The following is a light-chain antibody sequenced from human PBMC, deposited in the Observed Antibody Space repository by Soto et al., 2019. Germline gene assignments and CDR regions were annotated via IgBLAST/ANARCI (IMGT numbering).Light chain of an antibody. CDR1: QSVSSD. CDR2: GAS. V-gene: IGKV3-15*01. Sequence: EIVMTQSPATLSVSPGERATLSCRASQSVSSDLAWYHQKPGQAPRLLIYGASTRATGIPARFSGSGSGTEFTLTINSLQSEDFAVYYCQQYGSSPRTFGQGTRLEIK. J-gene: IGKJ5*01. CDR3: QQYGSSPRT.